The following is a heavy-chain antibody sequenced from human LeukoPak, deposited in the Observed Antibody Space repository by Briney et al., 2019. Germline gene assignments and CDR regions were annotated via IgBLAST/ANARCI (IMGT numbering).Heavy chain of an antibody. J-gene: IGHJ4*02. CDR2: ISSSGSTI. CDR1: GFTFSDYY. CDR3: AREGAAAVVPAAYFDY. Sequence: GGALRLSCAASGFTFSDYYMRWLRQAPGEGLEGASYISSSGSTIYYADSVKSRFTISRDNAKNSLYLQMNSLRAEDTAVYYCAREGAAAVVPAAYFDYWGQGTLVTVSS. V-gene: IGHV3-11*01. D-gene: IGHD2-2*01.